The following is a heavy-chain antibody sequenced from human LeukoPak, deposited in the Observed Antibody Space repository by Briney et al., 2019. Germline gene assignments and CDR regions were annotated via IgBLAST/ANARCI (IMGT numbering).Heavy chain of an antibody. J-gene: IGHJ4*02. V-gene: IGHV3-30-3*01. Sequence: GRSLRLACPVPAPTFSIYAMCWARHAPVRGLEWWAVISYDGSNKYYADSVKGRFIISRDNSKNTLYLQMNSLRAEDTAVYYCARDYYDSSGFDYWGQGTLVTVSS. CDR2: ISYDGSNK. CDR1: APTFSIYA. D-gene: IGHD3-22*01. CDR3: ARDYYDSSGFDY.